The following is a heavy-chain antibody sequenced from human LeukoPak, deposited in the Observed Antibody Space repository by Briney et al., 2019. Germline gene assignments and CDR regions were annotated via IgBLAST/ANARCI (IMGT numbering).Heavy chain of an antibody. Sequence: GGSLRLSCAASGFTFSSYAMSWVRQAPGKGLEWVSAISGSGGSTYYADSVKGRFTVSRDNSKNTLYLQMNSLRAEDTAVYYCAKGSIAARRGPFDYWGQGTLVTVSS. CDR3: AKGSIAARRGPFDY. CDR1: GFTFSSYA. D-gene: IGHD6-6*01. V-gene: IGHV3-23*01. CDR2: ISGSGGST. J-gene: IGHJ4*02.